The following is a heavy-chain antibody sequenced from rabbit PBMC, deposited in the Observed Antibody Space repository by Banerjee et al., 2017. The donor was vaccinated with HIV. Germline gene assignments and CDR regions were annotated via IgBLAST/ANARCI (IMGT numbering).Heavy chain of an antibody. Sequence: QEQLVESGGGLVQPEGSLALTCTASGFTISSSYYMCWVRQAPGKGLEWIACIYGGSSGRTYYASWAKGRFTVSKTSSTTVTLQMTSLTAADTATYFCARNNVGSSYRYNLWGQGTLVTVS. V-gene: IGHV1S45*01. CDR1: GFTISSSYY. CDR3: ARNNVGSSYRYNL. J-gene: IGHJ4*01. CDR2: IYGGSSGRT. D-gene: IGHD8-1*01.